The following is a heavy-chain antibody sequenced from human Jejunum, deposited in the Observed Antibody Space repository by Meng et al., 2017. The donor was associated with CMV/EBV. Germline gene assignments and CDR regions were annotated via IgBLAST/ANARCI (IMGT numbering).Heavy chain of an antibody. Sequence: SGQASGYTFTTSHVHWVRQAPGQGLEYMGIIFSNGNTKHAQKFQGRLTLTRDTTTTTVYMELSGLRSDDTAVYFCAREYPSTFYFDYWSQGTLVTVSS. CDR1: GYTFTTSH. CDR2: IFSNGNT. V-gene: IGHV1-46*01. CDR3: AREYPSTFYFDY. D-gene: IGHD1-1*01. J-gene: IGHJ4*02.